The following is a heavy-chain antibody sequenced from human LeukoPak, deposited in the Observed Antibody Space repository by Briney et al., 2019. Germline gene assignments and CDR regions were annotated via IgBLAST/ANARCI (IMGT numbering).Heavy chain of an antibody. D-gene: IGHD3-10*01. CDR3: ARGRKESMVRTTPYCYYMDV. Sequence: GASVKVSCKASGGTFSSYAISWVRQAPGQGLEWMGGIIPIFGTANYAQKFQGRVTITADESTSTAYMELSSLRSEDTAVYYCARGRKESMVRTTPYCYYMDVWGKGTTVTISS. CDR1: GGTFSSYA. J-gene: IGHJ6*03. CDR2: IIPIFGTA. V-gene: IGHV1-69*13.